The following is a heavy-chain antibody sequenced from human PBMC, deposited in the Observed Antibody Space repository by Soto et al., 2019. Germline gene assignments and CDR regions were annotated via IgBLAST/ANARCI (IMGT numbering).Heavy chain of an antibody. CDR2: IYYSGST. CDR1: GGSVSSGSYY. D-gene: IGHD5-18*01. J-gene: IGHJ6*02. V-gene: IGHV4-61*01. CDR3: ARGEERYSYGYGSYYYYSMDV. Sequence: SETLSLTCTVSGGSVSSGSYYWSWIRQPPXKGLEWIGYIYYSGSTNYNPSLKSRVTISVDTSKNQFSLKLSSVTAADTAVYYCARGEERYSYGYGSYYYYSMDVWGQGTTVTVSS.